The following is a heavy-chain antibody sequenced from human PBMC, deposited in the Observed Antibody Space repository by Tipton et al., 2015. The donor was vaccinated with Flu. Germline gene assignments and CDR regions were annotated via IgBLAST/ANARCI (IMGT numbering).Heavy chain of an antibody. V-gene: IGHV3-66*02. J-gene: IGHJ4*02. CDR1: GFIVSNYY. D-gene: IGHD5-18*01. CDR3: ARSGYGYGYVDC. CDR2: IYTGGRT. Sequence: SLRLSCAASGFIVSNYYMSWVRQAPGKGLEWVSVIYTGGRTHYSESVRGRFTFSRDASKNTLYLQMNSLRPEDTAVYYCARSGYGYGYVDCWGQGTPVTVSS.